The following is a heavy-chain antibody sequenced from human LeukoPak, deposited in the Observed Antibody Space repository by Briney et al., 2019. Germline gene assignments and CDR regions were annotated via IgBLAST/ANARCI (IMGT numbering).Heavy chain of an antibody. D-gene: IGHD3-9*01. Sequence: PGASLRLSCAASGLTFSNYAMSWVRQAPGKGLEWVSAITGSGGGTYYADSVKGRLTISRENSKHTPYLQANTLRAEGTAVYYCVKWGDYDVLTGYYDPDYWGQGPLLTVSS. CDR3: VKWGDYDVLTGYYDPDY. CDR1: GLTFSNYA. J-gene: IGHJ4*02. V-gene: IGHV3-23*01. CDR2: ITGSGGGT.